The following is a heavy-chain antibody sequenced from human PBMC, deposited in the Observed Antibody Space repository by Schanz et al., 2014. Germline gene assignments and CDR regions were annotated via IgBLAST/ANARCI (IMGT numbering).Heavy chain of an antibody. D-gene: IGHD3-22*01. V-gene: IGHV3-30*04. CDR3: AKDPSHGDYDYYFDY. Sequence: QVQLLQFGGGVVQPGRSLRLSCAASGFTFSSYAMHWVRQAPGKGLEWVSCTNGDGTNAKYADSVKGRFTISRDNSKNTLYLQMNSLRAEDTAVYYCAKDPSHGDYDYYFDYWGQGTLVTVSA. J-gene: IGHJ4*02. CDR1: GFTFSSYA. CDR2: TNGDGTNA.